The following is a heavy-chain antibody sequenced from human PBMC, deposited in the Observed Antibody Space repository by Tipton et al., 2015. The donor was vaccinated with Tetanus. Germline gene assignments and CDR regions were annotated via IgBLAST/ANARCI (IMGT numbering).Heavy chain of an antibody. CDR1: GGSISSSSYY. CDR2: IYYSGST. CDR3: ARVSGISSQPDY. D-gene: IGHD3-3*02. J-gene: IGHJ4*02. V-gene: IGHV4-39*07. Sequence: TLSLTCTVSGGSISSSSYYWGWIRQPPGKGLEWIGSIYYSGSTYYNPSLKSRVTISVDTSKNQFSLKLSSVTAADTAVYYCARVSGISSQPDYWGQGTLVTVSS.